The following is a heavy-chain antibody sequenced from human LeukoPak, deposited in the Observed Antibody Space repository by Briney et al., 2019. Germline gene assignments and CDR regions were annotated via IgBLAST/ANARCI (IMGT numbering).Heavy chain of an antibody. CDR1: GFTFSSYA. CDR2: IGASGAYT. Sequence: GGSLRLSCAASGFTFSSYAMNWVRQAPGKGLEWVSAIGASGAYTFYADSVKGRFTISRDNSRNTLYLQMNRLRAEDTAVYYCAKRPTMTTVTTPSWRVCDSWGQGTLVTVSS. CDR3: AKRPTMTTVTTPSWRVCDS. V-gene: IGHV3-23*01. J-gene: IGHJ4*02. D-gene: IGHD4-17*01.